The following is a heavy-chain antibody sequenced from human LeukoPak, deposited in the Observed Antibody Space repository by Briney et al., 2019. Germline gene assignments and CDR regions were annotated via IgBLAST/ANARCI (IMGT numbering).Heavy chain of an antibody. CDR1: GFTFSSYD. D-gene: IGHD2/OR15-2a*01. CDR2: MWSDGSNK. Sequence: GRSLRLSCAASGFTFSSYDMHWVRQAPGKGLEWVAVMWSDGSNKYHADTLKGRFPISRDNSKNTLYLQRNSLRAEDTAVYFCARNSALHYWGEGTLDSVFS. J-gene: IGHJ4*02. CDR3: ARNSALHY. V-gene: IGHV3-33*01.